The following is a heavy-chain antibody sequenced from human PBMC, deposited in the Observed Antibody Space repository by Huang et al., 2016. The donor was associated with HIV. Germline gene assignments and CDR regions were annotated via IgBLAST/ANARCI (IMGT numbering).Heavy chain of an antibody. V-gene: IGHV2-5*01. CDR3: AHSTDASAATFYFDF. D-gene: IGHD6-25*01. CDR1: GFSLTTTGVG. CDR2: IYSNGDG. Sequence: QITLRESGPALVKPTQTLTPTCTFSGFSLTTTGVGVGWIRQPPGQALEWLAFIYSNGDGRYSPSLSSRLTITKDTSKNQVGLTMTNMDPVDTATYYCAHSTDASAATFYFDFWGQGTLVAVSS. J-gene: IGHJ4*02.